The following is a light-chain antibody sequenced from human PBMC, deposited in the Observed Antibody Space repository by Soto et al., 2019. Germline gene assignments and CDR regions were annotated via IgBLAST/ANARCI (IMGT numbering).Light chain of an antibody. CDR2: DVT. CDR1: SSDVGRYNY. V-gene: IGLV2-14*03. J-gene: IGLJ2*01. Sequence: HSVLTQPASVSGSPGQSITISCTGTSSDVGRYNYVSWFQQHPGKAPKLMIYDVTYRPSGVSDRFSGSKSGNTASLTISGLQPEDEADYYCSSYTSGSTLFGGGTKLTVL. CDR3: SSYTSGSTL.